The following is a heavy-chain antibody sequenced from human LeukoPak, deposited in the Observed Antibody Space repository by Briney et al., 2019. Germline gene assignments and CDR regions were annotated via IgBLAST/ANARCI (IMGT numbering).Heavy chain of an antibody. V-gene: IGHV4-39*07. D-gene: IGHD3-22*01. Sequence: SETLSLTCTVSGGSISSSSYYWGWIRQPPGKGLEWIGSIYYSGSTYYNPSLKSRVTISVDTSKNQFSLKLSSVTAADTAVYYCARAGYYEGWFDPWGQGTLVTVSS. CDR1: GGSISSSSYY. CDR3: ARAGYYEGWFDP. CDR2: IYYSGST. J-gene: IGHJ5*02.